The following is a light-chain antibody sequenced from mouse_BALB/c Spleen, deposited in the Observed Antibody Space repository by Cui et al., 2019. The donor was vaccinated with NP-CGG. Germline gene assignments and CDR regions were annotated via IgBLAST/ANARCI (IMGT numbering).Light chain of an antibody. CDR3: ALWYSNHWV. J-gene: IGLJ1*01. V-gene: IGLV1*01. CDR2: VTN. CDR1: TGAVTTSNY. Sequence: QAVVTQESALTTSPGETVTLTCRSSTGAVTTSNYANWVQENPDHLFTVLIGVTNNRAPGVPARFSGSLIGDKAALTITGAQTEDEAIYFCALWYSNHWVFGGGTKLTVL.